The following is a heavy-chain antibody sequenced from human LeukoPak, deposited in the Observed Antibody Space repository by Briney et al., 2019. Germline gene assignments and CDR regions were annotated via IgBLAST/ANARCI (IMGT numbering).Heavy chain of an antibody. V-gene: IGHV3-7*01. CDR3: ARDWVRSSCTD. CDR2: IKQDGSEK. Sequence: GGSLRLSCAASGFTFSSYSMNWVRQAPGKGLEWVANIKQDGSEKYYVDSVKGRFTISRDNAKNSLYLQMNSLRAEDTAVYYCARDWVRSSCTDWGQGNLVTVSS. D-gene: IGHD6-13*01. CDR1: GFTFSSYS. J-gene: IGHJ4*02.